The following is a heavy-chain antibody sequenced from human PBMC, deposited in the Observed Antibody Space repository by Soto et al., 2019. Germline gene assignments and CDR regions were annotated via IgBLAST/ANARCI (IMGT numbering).Heavy chain of an antibody. CDR3: AREVRGGFTGIFDQ. V-gene: IGHV4-4*07. CDR1: GDSISDYFY. CDR2: IYTDGTT. J-gene: IGHJ4*02. D-gene: IGHD2-15*01. Sequence: QVQLQGSGPGQVKPSETLSLTYTVSGDSISDYFYWSWIRQPAGKGLEWIGRIYTDGTTKYNPSLKSRATLSLDKSKNQFSLRLSSVTAADTAVYYFAREVRGGFTGIFDQWGRGSRVTVSS.